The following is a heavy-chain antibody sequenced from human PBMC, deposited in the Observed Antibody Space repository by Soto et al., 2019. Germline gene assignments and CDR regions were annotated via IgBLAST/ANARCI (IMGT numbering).Heavy chain of an antibody. D-gene: IGHD5-18*01. V-gene: IGHV4-34*01. Sequence: QVQLQQWGAGLLKPSETLSLTCAVYGGSFSGYYWSWIRQPPGKGLDWIGEINHSGSTNYNPSLKSRVTIAVDTSKNQFALKLSSVTAADTAVYYCARTFDGYSYGDPFDYWGQGTLVTVSS. CDR1: GGSFSGYY. CDR2: INHSGST. J-gene: IGHJ4*02. CDR3: ARTFDGYSYGDPFDY.